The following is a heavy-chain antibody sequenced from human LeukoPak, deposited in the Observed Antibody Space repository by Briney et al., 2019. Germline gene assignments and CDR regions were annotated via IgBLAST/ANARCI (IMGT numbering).Heavy chain of an antibody. CDR3: AKDHTGYGSGSLRYFDY. CDR1: GFTFSSYG. J-gene: IGHJ4*02. V-gene: IGHV3-30*18. D-gene: IGHD3-10*01. CDR2: ISYDGSNK. Sequence: PGGSLRLSCAASGFTFSSYGMHWVRQAPGKGLEWVAVISYDGSNKYYADSVKGRFTTSRDNSKNTLYLQMNSLRAEDTAVYYCAKDHTGYGSGSLRYFDYWGQGTLVTVSS.